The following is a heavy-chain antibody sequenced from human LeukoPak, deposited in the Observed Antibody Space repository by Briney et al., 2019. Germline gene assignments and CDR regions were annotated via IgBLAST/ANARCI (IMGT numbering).Heavy chain of an antibody. CDR2: ISGSGEFI. V-gene: IGHV3-21*01. CDR1: GFTFSSYS. D-gene: IGHD3-22*01. Sequence: GGSLRLSCAASGFTFSSYSMNWIRQTPGKGLEWVSSISGSGEFIYYVDSVRGRFTISRDNGKNALYLQMNSLRPEDTAVYYCARDDSHGYHFFDSWGQGTLVTVSS. CDR3: ARDDSHGYHFFDS. J-gene: IGHJ4*02.